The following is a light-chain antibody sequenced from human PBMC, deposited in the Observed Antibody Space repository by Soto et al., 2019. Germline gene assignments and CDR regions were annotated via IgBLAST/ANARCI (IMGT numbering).Light chain of an antibody. CDR2: AAS. Sequence: DIQMTQSPSSVSASVGDTVTITCRASEYIGTWLAWYQQKPGKAPNLLISAASSLQSGVPTRFSGSGSGTDFTLTISSLQLEDFATYFCQQGASFPLAFGGGTKVEIK. CDR1: EYIGTW. J-gene: IGKJ4*01. V-gene: IGKV1-12*01. CDR3: QQGASFPLA.